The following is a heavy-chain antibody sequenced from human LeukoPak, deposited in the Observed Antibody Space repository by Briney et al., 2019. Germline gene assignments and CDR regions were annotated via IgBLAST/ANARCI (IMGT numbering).Heavy chain of an antibody. CDR2: IIPISGTT. J-gene: IGHJ4*02. Sequence: ASVKVSCKASGGTFSSYAISWVRQGPGQGLEWTGGIIPISGTTNYAQKFQGRVTITAGEFTSTAYMELSSLRSEDTAVYYCARAGRYYGSGSYYNGDYWGQGTLVTVSS. D-gene: IGHD3-10*01. CDR1: GGTFSSYA. V-gene: IGHV1-69*01. CDR3: ARAGRYYGSGSYYNGDY.